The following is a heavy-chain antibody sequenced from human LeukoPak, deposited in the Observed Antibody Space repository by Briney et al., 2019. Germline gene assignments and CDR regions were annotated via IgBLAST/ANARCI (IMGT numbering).Heavy chain of an antibody. CDR3: ARDGDLGSGSYDY. CDR1: GGFVSSYY. J-gene: IGHJ4*02. CDR2: IYDSGST. V-gene: IGHV4-59*02. Sequence: SETLSLTCTVSGGFVSSYYWSWIRQPPGKGLEWIGYIYDSGSTNYNPSLKSQVTISVDTSKNQFSLKLSSATAADTAVYYCARDGDLGSGSYDYWGQGILVTVSS. D-gene: IGHD3-10*01.